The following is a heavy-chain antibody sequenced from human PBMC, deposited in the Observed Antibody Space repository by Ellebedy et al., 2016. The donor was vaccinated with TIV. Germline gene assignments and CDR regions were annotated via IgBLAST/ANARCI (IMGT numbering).Heavy chain of an antibody. CDR2: IGSKGYGGTT. V-gene: IGHV3-49*04. CDR1: GFTLGDFA. D-gene: IGHD1-7*01. CDR3: TREAANWNYPYYYYNGMDV. Sequence: GESLKISXTASGFTLGDFAISWVRQAPWKGLEWVGFIGSKGYGGTTQYAASVKGRFTISRDDSKSIAYLQMNSLKTEDTALYYCTREAANWNYPYYYYNGMDVWGQGTTVTVSS. J-gene: IGHJ6*02.